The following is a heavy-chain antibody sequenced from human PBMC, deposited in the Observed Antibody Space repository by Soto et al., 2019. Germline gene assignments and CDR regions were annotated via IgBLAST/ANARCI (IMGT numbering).Heavy chain of an antibody. CDR2: INHSGST. D-gene: IGHD3-3*01. CDR3: ARGAKYYDFWSNIHYFDY. V-gene: IGHV4-34*01. J-gene: IGHJ4*02. Sequence: PSETLSLTCAVYGGSFSGYYWSWTRQPPGKGPEWIGEINHSGSTNYNPSLKSRVTISVDTSKNQFSLKLSSVTAADTAVYYCARGAKYYDFWSNIHYFDYWGQGTLVTVSS. CDR1: GGSFSGYY.